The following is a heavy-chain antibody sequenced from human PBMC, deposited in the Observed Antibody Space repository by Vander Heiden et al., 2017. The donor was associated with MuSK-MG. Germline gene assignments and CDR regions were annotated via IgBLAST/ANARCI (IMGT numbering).Heavy chain of an antibody. Sequence: QVQLQESGPGLVKPSGTLSLTCAVSGGSISSSDWWTWVRQPPEKGLEWIGEISHTGSTNYNPALKSLVTIAVDKSTNQFSLKVSSVTAADTAVYYCARGGAVRFDPWGQGTLVTVSS. CDR1: GGSISSSDW. CDR3: ARGGAVRFDP. D-gene: IGHD6-19*01. CDR2: ISHTGST. V-gene: IGHV4-4*02. J-gene: IGHJ5*02.